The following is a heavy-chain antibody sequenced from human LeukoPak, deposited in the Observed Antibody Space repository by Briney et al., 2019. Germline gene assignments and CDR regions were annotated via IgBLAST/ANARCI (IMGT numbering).Heavy chain of an antibody. D-gene: IGHD6-6*01. CDR1: GDSISHSSYY. Sequence: SETLSLTCTVSGDSISHSSYYWGWIRQHPGKGLEWIENIYYSGSTYYNPSLRSRVTVSVDTSKNQFSLKVSSVTAADTAVYYCARVPKRWHSSLSGLGAFDIWGQGTMVTVSS. CDR2: IYYSGST. CDR3: ARVPKRWHSSLSGLGAFDI. J-gene: IGHJ3*02. V-gene: IGHV4-39*01.